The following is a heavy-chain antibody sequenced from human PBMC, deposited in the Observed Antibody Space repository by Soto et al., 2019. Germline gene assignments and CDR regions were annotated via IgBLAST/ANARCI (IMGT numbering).Heavy chain of an antibody. D-gene: IGHD3-22*01. V-gene: IGHV1-18*01. CDR1: GYTFTSYG. CDR3: ARLPYRRTYYYDSSGYPDAFDI. Sequence: ASVKVSCKASGYTFTSYGISWVRQAPGQGLEWMGWISAYNGNTNYAQKLQGRVTITTDTSTSTAYMELRSLRSDDTAVYYCARLPYRRTYYYDSSGYPDAFDIWGQGTMVTVSS. J-gene: IGHJ3*02. CDR2: ISAYNGNT.